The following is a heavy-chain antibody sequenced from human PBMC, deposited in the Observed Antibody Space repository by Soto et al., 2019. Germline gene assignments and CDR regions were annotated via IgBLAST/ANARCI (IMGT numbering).Heavy chain of an antibody. V-gene: IGHV3-9*01. Sequence: PGGSLRLSCAASGFTFGDYAMHWVRQVPGKGLEWVSGFKWNSGDVGYADSVKGRFTISRDNARNSLYLQMKSLRPEDTAVYYCAKDSSPGSPYYGMDFWGQGTMVTVSS. CDR1: GFTFGDYA. D-gene: IGHD2-15*01. J-gene: IGHJ6*02. CDR2: FKWNSGDV. CDR3: AKDSSPGSPYYGMDF.